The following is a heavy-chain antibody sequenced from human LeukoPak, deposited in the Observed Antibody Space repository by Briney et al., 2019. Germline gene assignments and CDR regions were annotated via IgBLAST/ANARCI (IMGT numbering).Heavy chain of an antibody. CDR2: IYSGGST. CDR3: ASFSSGWTYFDY. V-gene: IGHV3-66*01. J-gene: IGHJ4*02. CDR1: GFTVSSNY. D-gene: IGHD6-19*01. Sequence: PGGSLRLSCAASGFTVSSNYMSWVRQAPGKGLEWVSVIYSGGSTYYADSVKGRFTISRDNAKNSLYLQMNSLRAEDTAVYYCASFSSGWTYFDYWGQGTLVTVSS.